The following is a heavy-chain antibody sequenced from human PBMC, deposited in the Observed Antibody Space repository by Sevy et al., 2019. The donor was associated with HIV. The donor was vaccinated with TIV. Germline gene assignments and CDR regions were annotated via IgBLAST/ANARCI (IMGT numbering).Heavy chain of an antibody. CDR2: IIPIFGTA. J-gene: IGHJ6*02. Sequence: ASVKVSCKASGGTFSSYAISWVRQAPGQGLEWMGGIIPIFGTANYAQKFQGRVTITADESTRTAYMELSSLRSEDTAVYYCAKGYSGYDTNYYYYYGMDVWGQGTTVTVSS. D-gene: IGHD5-12*01. CDR3: AKGYSGYDTNYYYYYGMDV. CDR1: GGTFSSYA. V-gene: IGHV1-69*13.